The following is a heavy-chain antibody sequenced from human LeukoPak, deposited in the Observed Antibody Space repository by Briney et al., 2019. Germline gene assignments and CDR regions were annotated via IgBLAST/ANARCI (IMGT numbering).Heavy chain of an antibody. V-gene: IGHV4-34*01. J-gene: IGHJ4*02. Sequence: SETLSLTCAVYGDSFSGYYWSWLRQPPGKGLEWIGEINHSGSNKYNPSLKSRVTISVRTSKNQFSLKLISVTAADTAVYYCARRDYYDSSGYWRPHFDYWGQGTLVTVSS. CDR2: INHSGSN. D-gene: IGHD3-22*01. CDR3: ARRDYYDSSGYWRPHFDY. CDR1: GDSFSGYY.